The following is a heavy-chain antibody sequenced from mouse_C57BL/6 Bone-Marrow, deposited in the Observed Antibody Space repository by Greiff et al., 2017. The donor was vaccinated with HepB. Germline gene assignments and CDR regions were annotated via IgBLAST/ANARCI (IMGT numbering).Heavy chain of an antibody. D-gene: IGHD2-14*01. CDR2: IYPGGGYT. CDR3: ARWGVRRGGYFDY. CDR1: GYTFTNYW. J-gene: IGHJ2*01. Sequence: VQLQQSGAELVRPGTSVKMSCKASGYTFTNYWIGWAKQRPGHGLEWIGDIYPGGGYTNYNEKFKGKATLTADKSSSTAYMQFSSLTSEDSAIYYCARWGVRRGGYFDYWGQGTTLTVSS. V-gene: IGHV1-63*01.